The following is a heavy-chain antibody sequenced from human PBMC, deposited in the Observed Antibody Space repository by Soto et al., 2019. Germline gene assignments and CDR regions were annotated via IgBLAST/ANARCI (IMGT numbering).Heavy chain of an antibody. V-gene: IGHV4-30-2*01. D-gene: IGHD3-10*01. CDR3: AGARSP. CDR2: IYHSGSN. CDR1: GGSISSGGYS. J-gene: IGHJ5*02. Sequence: QLQLQESGSGLVKPSQTLSLTCAVSGGSISSGGYSWSWVRQPPGKGLEWIGYIYHSGSNYYNPSHKSRVTGSVAASKNQFSLKLSSVTAVDTAVYYCAGARSPWGQGPLVTVSS.